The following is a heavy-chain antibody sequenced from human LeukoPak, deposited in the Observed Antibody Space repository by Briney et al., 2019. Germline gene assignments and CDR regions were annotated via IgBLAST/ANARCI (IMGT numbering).Heavy chain of an antibody. V-gene: IGHV4-34*01. CDR1: GGSFSGYY. CDR2: INHSGST. D-gene: IGHD4-17*01. J-gene: IGHJ3*02. Sequence: PSETLSLTCAVYGGSFSGYYWSWIRQPPGKGLEWIGEINHSGSTNYNPSLKSRVTISVDTSKNQFPLKLSSVTAADTAVYYCARPPPGDYGELWAFDIWGQGTMVTVSS. CDR3: ARPPPGDYGELWAFDI.